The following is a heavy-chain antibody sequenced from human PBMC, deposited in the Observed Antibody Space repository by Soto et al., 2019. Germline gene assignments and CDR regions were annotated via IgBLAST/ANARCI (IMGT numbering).Heavy chain of an antibody. CDR3: ARDHLEWLLYSWFDP. J-gene: IGHJ5*02. CDR2: IWYDGSNK. V-gene: IGHV3-33*01. Sequence: GGSLRLSCAASGFTFSSYGMHWVRQAPGKGLEWVAVIWYDGSNKYYADSVKGRFTISRDNSKNTLYLQMSSLRAEDTAVYYCARDHLEWLLYSWFDPWGQGTLVTVSS. CDR1: GFTFSSYG. D-gene: IGHD3-3*01.